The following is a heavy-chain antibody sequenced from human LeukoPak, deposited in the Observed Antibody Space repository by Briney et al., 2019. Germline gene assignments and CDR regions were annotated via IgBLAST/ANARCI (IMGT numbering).Heavy chain of an antibody. CDR3: ARGGSITIFGETIEGY. V-gene: IGHV7-4-1*02. J-gene: IGHJ4*02. CDR2: INTNTGNP. D-gene: IGHD3-3*01. Sequence: ASVKVSCKASGYTFTGYYMHWVRQAPGQGLEWMGWINTNTGNPTYAQGFTGRFVFSLDTSVSTAYLQISSLKAEDTAVYYCARGGSITIFGETIEGYWGQGTLVTVSS. CDR1: GYTFTGYY.